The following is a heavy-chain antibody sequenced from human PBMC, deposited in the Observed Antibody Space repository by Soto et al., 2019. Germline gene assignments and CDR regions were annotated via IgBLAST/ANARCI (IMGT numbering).Heavy chain of an antibody. J-gene: IGHJ5*02. CDR2: INTTEGST. Sequence: QVQLVQSGAEVRKPGASLKLSCQTSGYPFTSYHMHWVRQAPGQGLEWMGVINTTEGSTRYSQRFQDRVTMTRDTSTSTVYMELRSLRSEDTATYFCARGREYSFGYNWFDPCGQGTLVTVSS. V-gene: IGHV1-46*01. D-gene: IGHD5-12*01. CDR1: GYPFTSYH. CDR3: ARGREYSFGYNWFDP.